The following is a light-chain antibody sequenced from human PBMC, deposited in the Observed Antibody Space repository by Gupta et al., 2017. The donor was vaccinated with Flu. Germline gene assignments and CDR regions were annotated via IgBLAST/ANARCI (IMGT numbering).Light chain of an antibody. Sequence: SSDVGGYNYVSWYQQHPGKAPKLMIYDVSNRPSGVSNRFSGSKSGNTASLTISGLQAEDEADYYCSSYTSSSTLDVFGTGTKVTVL. CDR2: DVS. CDR1: SSDVGGYNY. J-gene: IGLJ1*01. V-gene: IGLV2-14*04. CDR3: SSYTSSSTLDV.